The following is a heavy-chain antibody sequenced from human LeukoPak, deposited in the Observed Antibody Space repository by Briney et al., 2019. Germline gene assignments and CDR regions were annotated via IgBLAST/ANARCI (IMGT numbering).Heavy chain of an antibody. V-gene: IGHV1-2*02. D-gene: IGHD6-13*01. CDR1: GYTFTGYY. CDR3: AREKEPGYSSSWADY. J-gene: IGHJ4*02. CDR2: MNPNSGGT. Sequence: ASVKVSCKASGYTFTGYYMHWVRQAPGQGLEWMGWMNPNSGGTNYAQKFQGRVTMTRDTSISTAYMELSRLRSDDTAVYYCAREKEPGYSSSWADYWGQGTLVTVSS.